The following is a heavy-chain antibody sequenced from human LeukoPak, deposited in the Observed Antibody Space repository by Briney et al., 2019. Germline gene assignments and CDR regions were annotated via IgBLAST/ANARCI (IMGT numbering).Heavy chain of an antibody. CDR1: GGSISSGGYY. J-gene: IGHJ4*02. D-gene: IGHD1-14*01. CDR3: ARTPRTGTTYDY. V-gene: IGHV4-61*02. CDR2: IYTSGST. Sequence: SETLSLTCTVSGGSISSGGYYWSWIRQPAGKGVEWIGRIYTSGSTNYNPSLKSRVTISVDTSKNQFSLKLSSVTAADTAVYYCARTPRTGTTYDYWGQGTLVTVSS.